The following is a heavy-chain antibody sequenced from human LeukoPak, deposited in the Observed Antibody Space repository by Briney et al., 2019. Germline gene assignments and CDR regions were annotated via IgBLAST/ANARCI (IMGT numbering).Heavy chain of an antibody. CDR1: GYSIISGYY. J-gene: IGHJ4*02. CDR2: IYHSGST. CDR3: ATTDYVWGSYRR. Sequence: SETLSLTCAVSGYSIISGYYWGWIRQPPGKGLEWIGSIYHSGSTYYNPSLKSRVTISVDTSKNQFSLKLSSVTAADTAVYYCATTDYVWGSYRRWGQGTLVTVSS. V-gene: IGHV4-38-2*01. D-gene: IGHD3-16*02.